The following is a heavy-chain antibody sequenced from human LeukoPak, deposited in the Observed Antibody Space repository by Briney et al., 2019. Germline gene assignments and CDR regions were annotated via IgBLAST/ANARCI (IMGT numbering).Heavy chain of an antibody. Sequence: KPSETLSLTCTVSGGSIISYYWSWIRQPPGKGLERIGYIYYSGSTNYNPSLKSRGTISVDTSKNQFSLKLSSVTAADTAVYYCARGGGMGHYYYYMDVWGKGTTVTISS. CDR3: ARGGGMGHYYYYMDV. CDR2: IYYSGST. CDR1: GGSIISYY. J-gene: IGHJ6*03. V-gene: IGHV4-59*01. D-gene: IGHD5-24*01.